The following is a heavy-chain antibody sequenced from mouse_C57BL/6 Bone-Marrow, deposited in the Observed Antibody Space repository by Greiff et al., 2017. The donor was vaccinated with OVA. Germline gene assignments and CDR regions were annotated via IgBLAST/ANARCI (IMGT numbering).Heavy chain of an antibody. D-gene: IGHD4-1*01. CDR1: GFTFTDYY. Sequence: EVQRVASGGGLVQPGGSLSLSCAASGFTFTDYYMSWVRQPPGKALEWLGFIRNNANGYTTAYSASVKGRFTISRDNSQCILYLQMNALRDKDSATYYSSRTGTWGFAYWGQGTLVTVSA. CDR3: SRTGTWGFAY. CDR2: IRNNANGYTT. J-gene: IGHJ3*01. V-gene: IGHV7-3*01.